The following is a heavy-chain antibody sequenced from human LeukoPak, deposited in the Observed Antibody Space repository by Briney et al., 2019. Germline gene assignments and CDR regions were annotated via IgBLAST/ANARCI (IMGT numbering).Heavy chain of an antibody. CDR1: GDSISSYS. D-gene: IGHD3-16*01. CDR3: ARDYEGWGKTDVFDI. CDR2: MYTSGSI. Sequence: SETLSLTCTVSGDSISSYSWSWIRQPAGKGLEWIGRMYTSGSINSNPSLKSRVTMSVDTSKNQFSLKLSSVTAADTAVYYCARDYEGWGKTDVFDIWGQGTMVTVSS. V-gene: IGHV4-4*07. J-gene: IGHJ3*02.